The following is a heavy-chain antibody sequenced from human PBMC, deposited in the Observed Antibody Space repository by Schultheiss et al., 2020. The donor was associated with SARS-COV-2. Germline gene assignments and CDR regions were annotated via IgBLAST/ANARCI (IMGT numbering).Heavy chain of an antibody. CDR1: GGSISSSSYY. V-gene: IGHV4-30-4*08. CDR3: ARDRMDV. J-gene: IGHJ6*02. CDR2: IYYSGST. Sequence: SETLSLTCTVSGGSISSSSYYWSWIRQHPGKGLEWIGNIYYSGSTYYNPSLKSRVTISVDTSKNQFSLKLSSVTAADTAVYYCARDRMDVWGQGTTVTVSS.